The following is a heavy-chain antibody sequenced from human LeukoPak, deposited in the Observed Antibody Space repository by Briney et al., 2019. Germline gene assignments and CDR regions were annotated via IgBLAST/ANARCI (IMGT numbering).Heavy chain of an antibody. Sequence: GGSLRLSCAASGFTVSSNYMSWVRQAPGKGLEWVSVIYSGGSTYYADSVKGRFTNSRDNSKNTLYLQMNSLRAEDTAVYYCARGSATVTHDYWGQGTLVTVSS. CDR2: IYSGGST. CDR1: GFTVSSNY. CDR3: ARGSATVTHDY. V-gene: IGHV3-53*01. D-gene: IGHD2-15*01. J-gene: IGHJ4*02.